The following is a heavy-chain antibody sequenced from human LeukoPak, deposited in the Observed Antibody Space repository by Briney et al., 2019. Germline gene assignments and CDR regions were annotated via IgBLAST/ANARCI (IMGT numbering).Heavy chain of an antibody. J-gene: IGHJ4*02. CDR2: IYYSGST. CDR3: ARLSSSGWEFDY. V-gene: IGHV4-59*01. CDR1: GGSISSYY. D-gene: IGHD6-19*01. Sequence: SETLSLTCTVSGGSISSYYWSWIRQPPGKGLEWIGYIYYSGSTYYNASLKSRVTISVDTPKNQFSLKLSSVTASDTAVYYCARLSSSGWEFDYWGQGTLVTVSS.